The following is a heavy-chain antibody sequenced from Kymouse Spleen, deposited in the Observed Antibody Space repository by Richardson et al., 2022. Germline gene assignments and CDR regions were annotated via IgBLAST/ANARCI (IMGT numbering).Heavy chain of an antibody. D-gene: IGHD3-10*01. CDR3: ARAYYYGSGSWSYYYGMDV. CDR1: GGSFSGYY. Sequence: QVQLQQWGAGLLKPSETLSLTCAVYGGSFSGYYWSWIRQPPGKGLEWIGEINHSGSTNYNPSLKSRVTISVDTSKNQFSLKLSSVTAADTAVYYCARAYYYGSGSWSYYYGMDVWGQGTTVTVSS. CDR2: INHSGST. V-gene: IGHV4-34*01. J-gene: IGHJ6*02.